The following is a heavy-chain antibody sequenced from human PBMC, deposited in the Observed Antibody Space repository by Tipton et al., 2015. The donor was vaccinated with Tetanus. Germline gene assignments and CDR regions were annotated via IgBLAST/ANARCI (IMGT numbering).Heavy chain of an antibody. CDR3: ARGGTMDY. D-gene: IGHD1-1*01. V-gene: IGHV1-18*01. CDR2: INTDKGST. J-gene: IGHJ4*02. Sequence: QVQLVQSGAEVKKPGASVKVSXXXXXYTFTSFGINWVRQAPGQGLEWMGWINTDKGSTNYAQNLQGRVIMTTDTSTLTAYMELRSLRSDDTAVYYCARGGTMDYWGQGTLVTVSA. CDR1: XYTFTSFG.